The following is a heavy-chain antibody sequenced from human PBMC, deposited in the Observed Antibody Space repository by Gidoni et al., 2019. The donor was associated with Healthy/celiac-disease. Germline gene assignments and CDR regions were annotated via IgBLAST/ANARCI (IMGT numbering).Heavy chain of an antibody. CDR3: ARTTLFDYSNDY. V-gene: IGHV4-30-4*01. D-gene: IGHD4-4*01. J-gene: IGHJ4*02. Sequence: QVQLQESGPGLVKPSQTLSLTCTVSGGSISSGDYYWSWIRHPPGKGLEWLGYIYYRGSTYDNPSRKSRVTISVDTSKNQFSLKLSSVTAADTAVYYCARTTLFDYSNDYWGQGTLVTVSS. CDR1: GGSISSGDYY. CDR2: IYYRGST.